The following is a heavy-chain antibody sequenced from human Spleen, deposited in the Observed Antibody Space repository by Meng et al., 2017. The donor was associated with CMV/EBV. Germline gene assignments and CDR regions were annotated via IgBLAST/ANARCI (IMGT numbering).Heavy chain of an antibody. J-gene: IGHJ4*02. D-gene: IGHD3-16*01. CDR1: GGSISSFY. Sequence: SETLSLTCSVSGGSISSFYWNWIRQSPGKGLEWIGYIYYSGSANYNPSLKSRVTISLDTSKNRFSLKLSSVTAADTAVYYCARDGGYWGQGTLVTVSS. CDR2: IYYSGSA. V-gene: IGHV4-59*01. CDR3: ARDGGY.